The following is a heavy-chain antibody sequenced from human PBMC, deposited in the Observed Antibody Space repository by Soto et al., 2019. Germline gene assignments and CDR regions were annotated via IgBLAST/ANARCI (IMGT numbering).Heavy chain of an antibody. CDR1: GFTFSSYW. CDR3: ARHTFYDYIWGSSVTYYFDY. CDR2: IKQDGSEK. Sequence: EVQLVESGGGLVQPGGSLRLSCAASGFTFSSYWMSWVRQAPGKGLEWVANIKQDGSEKYYVDSVKGRFTMSRDNAKNSLYLQMNSLRAEDTAVYYCARHTFYDYIWGSSVTYYFDYWGQGTLVTVSS. V-gene: IGHV3-7*01. D-gene: IGHD3-16*01. J-gene: IGHJ4*02.